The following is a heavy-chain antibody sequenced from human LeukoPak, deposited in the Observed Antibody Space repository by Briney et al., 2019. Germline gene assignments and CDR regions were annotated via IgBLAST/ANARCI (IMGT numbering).Heavy chain of an antibody. D-gene: IGHD2-15*01. V-gene: IGHV4-34*01. J-gene: IGHJ4*02. CDR1: GGSFSGYY. CDR2: INHSGST. CDR3: ARDFGSRRIFDY. Sequence: SETLSLTCAVYGGSFSGYYWSWIRQPPGKGLEWIGEINHSGSTNYNPSLKSRVTMSVDTSKNQFSLKLSSVTAADTAVYYCARDFGSRRIFDYWGQGTLVTVSS.